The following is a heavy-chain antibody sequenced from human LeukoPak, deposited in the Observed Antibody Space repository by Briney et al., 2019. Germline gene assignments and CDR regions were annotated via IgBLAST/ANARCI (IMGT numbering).Heavy chain of an antibody. V-gene: IGHV3-30-3*01. CDR1: GFTFSDYA. Sequence: GGSQRLSCAASGFTFSDYAMHWVRQAPGQGLEWVAAISYDASGKYYADSVKGRFTISRDNSKNTLYLQMNSLRAEDTAVYYCAKVRYGYKYYFDYWGQGTLVTVSS. J-gene: IGHJ4*02. CDR3: AKVRYGYKYYFDY. D-gene: IGHD5-24*01. CDR2: ISYDASGK.